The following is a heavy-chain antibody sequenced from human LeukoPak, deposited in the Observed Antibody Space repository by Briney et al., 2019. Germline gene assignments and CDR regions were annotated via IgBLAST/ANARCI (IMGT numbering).Heavy chain of an antibody. D-gene: IGHD3-10*01. CDR2: ISGSGGST. Sequence: PGGSLRLSCAASGFTFSSYEMNWVRQAPGKGLEWVSAISGSGGSTYYADSVKGRFTISRDNSKNTLYLQMNSLRAEDTAVYYCAKEVGYYGSGSYNLDYWGQGALVTVPS. J-gene: IGHJ4*02. CDR1: GFTFSSYE. V-gene: IGHV3-23*01. CDR3: AKEVGYYGSGSYNLDY.